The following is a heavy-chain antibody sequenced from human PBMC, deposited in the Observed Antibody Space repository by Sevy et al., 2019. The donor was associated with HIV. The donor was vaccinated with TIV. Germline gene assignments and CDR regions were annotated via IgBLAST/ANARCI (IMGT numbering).Heavy chain of an antibody. CDR3: ATHAGXXAXXXXXXX. CDR2: IRNKADSYTT. Sequence: GGSLRLSCAASGFTXXXHYMEWVRQAPGKGLEWVGHIRNKADSYTTEYAASVKGRFTISRDDSKNSLYLLMNSLKTEDTAVYYCATHAGXXAXXXXXXXWGXXTLVTVSS. CDR1: GFTXXXHY. J-gene: IGHJ4*01. D-gene: IGHD6-13*01. V-gene: IGHV3-72*01.